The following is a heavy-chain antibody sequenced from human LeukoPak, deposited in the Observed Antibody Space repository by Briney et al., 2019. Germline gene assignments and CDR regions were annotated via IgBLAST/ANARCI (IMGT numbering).Heavy chain of an antibody. J-gene: IGHJ4*02. Sequence: GASVKVSCKASGYTFTGYYMHWVRQAPGQGLEWMGWINPNSGGTNYAQKFQGRVTMTRDTSISTAYMELSRLRSDDTAVYYCARDQNSGSSHFDYWGQGTLVTVSS. CDR1: GYTFTGYY. V-gene: IGHV1-2*02. D-gene: IGHD1-26*01. CDR3: ARDQNSGSSHFDY. CDR2: INPNSGGT.